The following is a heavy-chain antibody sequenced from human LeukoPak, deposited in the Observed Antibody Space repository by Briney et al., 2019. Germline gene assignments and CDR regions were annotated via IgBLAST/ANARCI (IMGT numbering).Heavy chain of an antibody. CDR2: VNPDGSNT. V-gene: IGHV3-74*01. J-gene: IGHJ3*01. CDR3: ARDDSGPQAFDL. CDR1: AFAFSSYY. Sequence: EGSLRLSCEASAFAFSSYYMHWVRQAPGEGLVWVSYVNPDGSNTNHADSVKGRFTISRDNAKDTLYLQMDSLRAEDTAMYYCARDDSGPQAFDLWGQGTMVTVS. D-gene: IGHD6-25*01.